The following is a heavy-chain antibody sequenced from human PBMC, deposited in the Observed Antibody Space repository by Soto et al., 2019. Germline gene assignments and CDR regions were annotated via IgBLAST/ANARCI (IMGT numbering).Heavy chain of an antibody. V-gene: IGHV3-30-3*01. CDR1: GFSFSSYT. Sequence: QVQLVESGGGVVQPGRSLRLSCAASGFSFSSYTMHWVRQAPGKGPEWVAVISYDGSNKYYADSVKGRFTISRDNSKNRLYLQMNSLRAEDTAVYYCARDYGSGSYYYFGMDVWGQGTTVTVSS. J-gene: IGHJ6*02. CDR2: ISYDGSNK. D-gene: IGHD3-10*01. CDR3: ARDYGSGSYYYFGMDV.